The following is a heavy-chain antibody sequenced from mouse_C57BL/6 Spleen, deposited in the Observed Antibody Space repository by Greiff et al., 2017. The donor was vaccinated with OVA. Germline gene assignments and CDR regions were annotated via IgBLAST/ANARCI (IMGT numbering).Heavy chain of an antibody. J-gene: IGHJ3*01. Sequence: VQLQESGAALVRPGASVTLSCKASGYTFTDYEMHWVTQTPVHGLEWIGAIDPETGGTAYNQKFKGKAILTADKSSSTAYMELRSLTSEDSAVYYCTRRGGFTTVVEGFAYWGQGTLVTVSA. V-gene: IGHV1-15*01. CDR3: TRRGGFTTVVEGFAY. D-gene: IGHD1-1*01. CDR2: IDPETGGT. CDR1: GYTFTDYE.